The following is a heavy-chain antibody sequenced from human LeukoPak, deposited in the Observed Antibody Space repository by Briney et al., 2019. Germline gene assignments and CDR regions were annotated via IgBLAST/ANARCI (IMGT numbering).Heavy chain of an antibody. Sequence: PSETLSLTCAVYGGSFSGYYCSWIRQPPGKGLEWIGEINHSGSTNYNPSLKSRVTISVDTSKNQFSLKLSSVTAADTAVYYCATCGSYYAFDIWGQGTMVTVSS. CDR3: ATCGSYYAFDI. J-gene: IGHJ3*02. D-gene: IGHD1-26*01. CDR2: INHSGST. CDR1: GGSFSGYY. V-gene: IGHV4-34*01.